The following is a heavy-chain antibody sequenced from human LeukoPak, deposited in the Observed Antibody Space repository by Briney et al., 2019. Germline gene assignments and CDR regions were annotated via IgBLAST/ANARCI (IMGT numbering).Heavy chain of an antibody. V-gene: IGHV3-23*01. J-gene: IGHJ4*02. CDR1: GFTFSSYA. Sequence: GGSLRLSCAASGFTFSSYAMSWVRQAPVKGLEWVSAISGSGGSTYYADSVKGRFTISRDNSKNTLYLQMNSLRAEDTAVYYCAKGWGDSTGYPRFDYWGQGTLVTVSS. D-gene: IGHD3-22*01. CDR2: ISGSGGST. CDR3: AKGWGDSTGYPRFDY.